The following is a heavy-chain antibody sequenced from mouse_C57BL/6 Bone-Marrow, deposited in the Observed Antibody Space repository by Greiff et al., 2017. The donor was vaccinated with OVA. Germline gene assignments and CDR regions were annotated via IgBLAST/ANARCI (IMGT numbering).Heavy chain of an antibody. CDR3: AREGLPHY. V-gene: IGHV3-6*01. D-gene: IGHD2-2*01. CDR1: GYSITSGYY. J-gene: IGHJ2*01. Sequence: LMESGPGLVKPSQSLSLTCSVTGYSITSGYYWNWIRQFPGNKLEWMGYISYDGSNNYNPSLKNRISITRDTSKNQFFLKLNSVTTEDTATYYCAREGLPHYWGQGTTLTVSS. CDR2: ISYDGSN.